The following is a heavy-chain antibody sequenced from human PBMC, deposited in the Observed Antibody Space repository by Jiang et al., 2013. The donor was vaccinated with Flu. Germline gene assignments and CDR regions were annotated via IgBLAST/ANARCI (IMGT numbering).Heavy chain of an antibody. CDR1: GFAFNSYT. Sequence: VQLVESGGGLVKPGGSLRLSCAASGFAFNSYTMNWVRQAPGKGLEWVSSISISSTYISYADSLKGRFIISRDNSKNSLYLQMNSLSPEDTAVYFCARVPSHCSGASCYSYYFD. D-gene: IGHD2-15*01. CDR2: ISISSTYI. V-gene: IGHV3-21*01. CDR3: ARVPSHCSGASCYSYYFD. J-gene: IGHJ4*01.